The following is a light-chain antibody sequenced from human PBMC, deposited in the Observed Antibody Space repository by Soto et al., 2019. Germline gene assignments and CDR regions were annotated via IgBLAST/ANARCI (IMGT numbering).Light chain of an antibody. CDR2: EGS. CDR1: SSDVGSYNL. CDR3: CSSAGSSTVV. V-gene: IGLV2-23*01. Sequence: QSALTKPASGSGSPGQSITISCTGTSSDVGSYNLVSWYQQHPGKAPKLKISEGSKRPSGISNRFSGSKSGNTASLRISGLQAEDEADYYCCSSAGSSTVVFGGGTKVTV. J-gene: IGLJ2*01.